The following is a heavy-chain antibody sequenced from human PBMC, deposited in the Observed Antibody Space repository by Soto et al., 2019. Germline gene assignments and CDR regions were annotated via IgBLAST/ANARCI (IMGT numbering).Heavy chain of an antibody. Sequence: QLQLQESGPGLVKPSETLSLTCTVSGGSISSSSYYWGWIRQPPGKGLEWIGSIYYSGSTYYNPSLKSRVXIXLDXSKNQFSLKLSSVTAADTAVYYCARSMTTVVTLDYWGQGTLVTVSS. CDR2: IYYSGST. CDR3: ARSMTTVVTLDY. CDR1: GGSISSSSYY. D-gene: IGHD4-17*01. J-gene: IGHJ4*02. V-gene: IGHV4-39*01.